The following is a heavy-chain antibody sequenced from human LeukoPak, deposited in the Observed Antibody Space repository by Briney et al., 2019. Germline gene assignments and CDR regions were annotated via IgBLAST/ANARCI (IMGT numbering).Heavy chain of an antibody. D-gene: IGHD3-10*01. Sequence: PGGSLRLSCAASGFTFSQYWMSWVRQAPGKGLEWVANIKHDGSEKQDGREKNDVDSVTDQFTTSRDNAKNSLYLQMNSLRAEDTAVYYCARSGRGVDSFYFYMDVWGKGTTVTVSS. CDR1: GFTFSQYW. CDR3: ARSGRGVDSFYFYMDV. J-gene: IGHJ6*03. CDR2: IKHDGSEKQDGREK. V-gene: IGHV3-7*01.